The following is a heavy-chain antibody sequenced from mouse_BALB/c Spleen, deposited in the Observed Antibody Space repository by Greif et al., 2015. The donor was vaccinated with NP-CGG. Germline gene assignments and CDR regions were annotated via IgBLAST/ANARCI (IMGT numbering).Heavy chain of an antibody. J-gene: IGHJ3*01. Sequence: VQLQQSGAELVKPGASVKLSCTVSGFNIKDTYMHWVKQRPEQGLEWIGRIHPANGDTKYDPKFQGKATITADTSSNTAYLRLSSLTSEDTAVYYCGNAYYRSLGFACWGQGTLVTVSA. V-gene: IGHV14-3*02. CDR3: GNAYYRSLGFAC. CDR2: IHPANGDT. D-gene: IGHD2-14*01. CDR1: GFNIKDTY.